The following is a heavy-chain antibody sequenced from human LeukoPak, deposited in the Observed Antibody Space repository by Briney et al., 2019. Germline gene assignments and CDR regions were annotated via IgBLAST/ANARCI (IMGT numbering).Heavy chain of an antibody. CDR3: AKAPVTTCRGAFCYPFDY. CDR1: GFTQNA. D-gene: IGHD2-15*01. CDR2: ISDTGNT. Sequence: PGGSLRLSCEASGFTQNAMGWVRQAPGKGLEWVSAISDTGNTYHADSVKGRFTISRDSSKDTLFLQMNRLRPEDAAVYYCAKAPVTTCRGAFCYPFDYWGLGTLVTVSS. V-gene: IGHV3-23*01. J-gene: IGHJ4*02.